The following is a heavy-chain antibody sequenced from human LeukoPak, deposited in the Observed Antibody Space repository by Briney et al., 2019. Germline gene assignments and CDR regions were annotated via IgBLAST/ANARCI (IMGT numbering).Heavy chain of an antibody. CDR3: AREYASLGFDI. J-gene: IGHJ3*02. CDR1: GFTFDDRG. Sequence: GRSLRLSCAASGFTFDDRGMSWVSQAPGKGREWVSGINWNGGSTAYADSVKGRFTISRDNAKKSLYMQMNSLRDEDTALYYCAREYASLGFDIWGQGTMVTVSS. CDR2: INWNGGST. D-gene: IGHD7-27*01. V-gene: IGHV3-20*04.